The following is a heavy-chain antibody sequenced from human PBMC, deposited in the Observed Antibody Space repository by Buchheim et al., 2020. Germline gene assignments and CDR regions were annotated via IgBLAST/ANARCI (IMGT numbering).Heavy chain of an antibody. V-gene: IGHV3-30*18. CDR2: TSYDGTNK. D-gene: IGHD3-16*01. CDR1: GFTFSSYA. CDR3: AKGGATVDLDY. Sequence: VQLLESGGGLVQPGGSLRLSCAASGFTFSSYAMSWVRQAPGKGLEWVAITSYDGTNKYYADSVKGRFTISRDNSKNTLYLQMNNLRTEDTAVYYCAKGGATVDLDYWGQGIL. J-gene: IGHJ4*02.